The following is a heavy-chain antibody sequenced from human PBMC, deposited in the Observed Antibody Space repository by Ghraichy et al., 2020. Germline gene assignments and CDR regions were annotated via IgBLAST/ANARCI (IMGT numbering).Heavy chain of an antibody. CDR1: GYTFTSYA. CDR2: INAGKGNT. D-gene: IGHD3-10*01. J-gene: IGHJ6*02. CDR3: ARAVGGSGNYYYGMDV. Sequence: ASVKVSCKASGYTFTSYAVHWVRQAPGQRLEWMGWINAGKGNTKYSLKFQGRVTITRDTSASTAYMELSNLRSEDTALYYCARAVGGSGNYYYGMDVWGQGTTVTVSS. V-gene: IGHV1-3*01.